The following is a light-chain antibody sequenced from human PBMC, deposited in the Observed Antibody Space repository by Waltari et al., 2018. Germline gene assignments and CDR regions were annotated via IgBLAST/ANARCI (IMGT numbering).Light chain of an antibody. CDR3: AAWDDSLNGRV. Sequence: QSVLTQPPSASGTPGQRVTISCSGSSSNIGSITVNWYQQLPGTAPKLLIYSNNQRPSGVPDRFSGSKSGTSASLAISGLQSEDGADYYCAAWDDSLNGRVFGGGTKLTVL. CDR1: SSNIGSIT. J-gene: IGLJ2*01. V-gene: IGLV1-44*01. CDR2: SNN.